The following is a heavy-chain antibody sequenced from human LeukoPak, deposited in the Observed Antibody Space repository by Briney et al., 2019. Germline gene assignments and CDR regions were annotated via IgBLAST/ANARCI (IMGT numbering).Heavy chain of an antibody. CDR2: IYTTGST. CDR3: ARSLLDP. J-gene: IGHJ5*02. Sequence: TSETLSLTCTVSGCSISSGGYYWNWVRQPAGKGLEWIGRIYTTGSTNYNPSLKSRVTISVDTSKNQSSLKLSSVTAADTAVYYCARSLLDPWGQGTLVTVSS. V-gene: IGHV4-61*02. CDR1: GCSISSGGYY.